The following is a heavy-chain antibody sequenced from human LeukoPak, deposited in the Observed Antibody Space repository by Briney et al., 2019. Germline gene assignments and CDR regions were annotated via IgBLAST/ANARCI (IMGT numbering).Heavy chain of an antibody. D-gene: IGHD5-18*01. CDR1: GFTFSSYG. V-gene: IGHV3-23*01. Sequence: GGSLTLSCAFSGFTFSSYGMSWVRQAPGKGLEWVSAISGSGGSTYYADSVKGRFTISRDNSKNAVYLQMNSLRAEDTAVYYCAKARWTGSNYAFLGDWGQGILVTVSS. CDR2: ISGSGGST. CDR3: AKARWTGSNYAFLGD. J-gene: IGHJ4*02.